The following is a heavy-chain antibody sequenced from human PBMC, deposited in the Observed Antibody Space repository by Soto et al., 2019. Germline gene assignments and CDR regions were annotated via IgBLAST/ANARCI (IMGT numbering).Heavy chain of an antibody. CDR3: AKDRLGSKGYYYYGMDV. CDR2: ISYDGSNK. V-gene: IGHV3-30*18. Sequence: QVQLVESGGGVVQPGRSLRLSCAASGFTFSSYGMHWVRQAPGKGLEWVAVISYDGSNKYYADSVKGRFTISRDNSKNTLYLQMNSLRAEDTAVYYCAKDRLGSKGYYYYGMDVW. J-gene: IGHJ6*01. D-gene: IGHD2-15*01. CDR1: GFTFSSYG.